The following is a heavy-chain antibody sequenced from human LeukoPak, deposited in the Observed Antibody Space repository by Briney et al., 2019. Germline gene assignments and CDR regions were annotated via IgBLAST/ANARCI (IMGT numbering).Heavy chain of an antibody. CDR3: ARLGPISSSWYDYYYYYMDV. Sequence: GGSLRLSCAASGFTFSSYSMNWVRQAPGKGLEWVSSISSSSSYIYCADSVKGRFTISRDNAKNSLYLQMNSLRAEDTAVYYCARLGPISSSWYDYYYYYMDVWGKGTTVTVSS. V-gene: IGHV3-21*01. D-gene: IGHD6-13*01. J-gene: IGHJ6*03. CDR2: ISSSSSYI. CDR1: GFTFSSYS.